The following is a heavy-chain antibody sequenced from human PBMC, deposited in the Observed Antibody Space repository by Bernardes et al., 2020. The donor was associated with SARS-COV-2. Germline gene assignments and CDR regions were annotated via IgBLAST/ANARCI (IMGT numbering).Heavy chain of an antibody. V-gene: IGHV3-23*01. J-gene: IGHJ6*02. CDR1: GFTFSSYA. CDR2: ISGSGGTT. Sequence: GGSLRLSCAASGFTFSSYAMNWVRQAPGKGLEWVSYISGSGGTTNYADSVMGRFTISRDNSKNTLYLQMSSLRAEDTAVYYCARGQGQLVLSYYYGMDVWGQETTVTVSS. D-gene: IGHD6-6*01. CDR3: ARGQGQLVLSYYYGMDV.